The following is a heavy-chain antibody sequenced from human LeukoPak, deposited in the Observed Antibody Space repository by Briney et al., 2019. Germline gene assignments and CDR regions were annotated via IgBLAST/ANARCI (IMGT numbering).Heavy chain of an antibody. CDR3: VKVEPTYGSGSYSHKGAFDY. J-gene: IGHJ4*02. Sequence: GGSLRLSCSASGFTFSSYAMHWVRQAPGKGLQYVSAISHNGGSIYYADSVKGRFTISRDNSKNTLYLQMSSLRAEDTAVYYRVKVEPTYGSGSYSHKGAFDYWGQGTLVTVSS. CDR2: ISHNGGSI. V-gene: IGHV3-64D*09. CDR1: GFTFSSYA. D-gene: IGHD3-10*01.